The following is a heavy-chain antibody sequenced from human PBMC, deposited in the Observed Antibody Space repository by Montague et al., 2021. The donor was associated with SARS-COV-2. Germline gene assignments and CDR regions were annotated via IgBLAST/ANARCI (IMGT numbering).Heavy chain of an antibody. V-gene: IGHV4-61*08. CDR3: ATEMPAYDVFDI. J-gene: IGHJ3*02. D-gene: IGHD2-2*01. CDR1: GGSVTSDDYY. Sequence: SETLSLTCTVSGGSVTSDDYYWTWIRQPPGKGLEWIGYIYNTGRTNYNPSLKSRVTISMDTSKNQFSLKVDSVSAADTAVYYCATEMPAYDVFDIWGQGTMVTVSS. CDR2: IYNTGRT.